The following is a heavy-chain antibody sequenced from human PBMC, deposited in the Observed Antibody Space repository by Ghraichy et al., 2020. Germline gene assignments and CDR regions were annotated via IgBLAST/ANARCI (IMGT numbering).Heavy chain of an antibody. CDR3: ARDLDWILYDY. CDR1: GFSFETFA. V-gene: IGHV3-74*01. CDR2: ISNDGRIT. D-gene: IGHD3-9*01. J-gene: IGHJ4*02. Sequence: GGSLRLSCAASGFSFETFAMAWVRQAPGRGLEWVSSISNDGRITSYADSVKGRFTISRDNAKNTLFLQVNSLRAEDTAMYYCARDLDWILYDYWGQGTVVTVSS.